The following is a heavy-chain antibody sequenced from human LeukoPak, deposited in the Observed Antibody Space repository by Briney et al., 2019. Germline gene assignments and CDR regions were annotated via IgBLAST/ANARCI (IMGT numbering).Heavy chain of an antibody. Sequence: PSETLSLTCTVSGGSISSYYWSWIRQPAGKGLEWIGRIYTSGSTNYNPSLKSRVTMSVDTSKNQFSLKLSSVTAADTAVYYCVRGIDYGDHDHYYYMDVWGKGTTVTISS. D-gene: IGHD4-17*01. CDR2: IYTSGST. CDR3: VRGIDYGDHDHYYYMDV. CDR1: GGSISSYY. J-gene: IGHJ6*03. V-gene: IGHV4-4*07.